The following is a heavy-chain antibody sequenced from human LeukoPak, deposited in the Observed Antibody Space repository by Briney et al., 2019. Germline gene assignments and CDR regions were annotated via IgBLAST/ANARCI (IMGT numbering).Heavy chain of an antibody. CDR2: INYSGST. CDR1: GGSISSSGYY. Sequence: SETLSLTCTVSGGSISSSGYYWGWIRQPPGKGLEGIGSINYSGSTHYNPYNPSLKSRVTISVDTSKNQFSLKLSSVTAADTAVYYCARHHIVVVVAADFDYWGQGTLVTVSS. J-gene: IGHJ4*02. V-gene: IGHV4-39*01. CDR3: ARHHIVVVVAADFDY. D-gene: IGHD2-15*01.